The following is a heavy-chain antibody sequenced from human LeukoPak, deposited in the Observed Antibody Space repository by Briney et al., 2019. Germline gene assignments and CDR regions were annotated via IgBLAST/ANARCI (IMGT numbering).Heavy chain of an antibody. CDR2: IIPIFGTA. Sequence: ASVKVSCMASGGTFSSFAISWVRQAPGQGLEWMGGIIPIFGTANYAQKFQGRVTITADESASTAYMELSSLRSEDTAVYYCAGGSTWIQLWLLFYWGQGTLVTVSS. CDR3: AGGSTWIQLWLLFY. V-gene: IGHV1-69*13. CDR1: GGTFSSFA. J-gene: IGHJ4*02. D-gene: IGHD5-18*01.